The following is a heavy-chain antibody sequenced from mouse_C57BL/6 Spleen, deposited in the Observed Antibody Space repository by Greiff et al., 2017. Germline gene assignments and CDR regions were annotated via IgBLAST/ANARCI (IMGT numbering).Heavy chain of an antibody. CDR3: ARVYYGYRSYAMDY. CDR2: IYPGDGDT. V-gene: IGHV1-80*01. CDR1: GYAFSSYW. Sequence: QVQLQQSGAELVKPGASVKISCKASGYAFSSYWMNWVKQRPGKGLEWIGQIYPGDGDTNYNGKFTGKATLTADKSSSTAYMQLSSLTSEDSAVYFCARVYYGYRSYAMDYWGQGTSVTVSS. D-gene: IGHD2-2*01. J-gene: IGHJ4*01.